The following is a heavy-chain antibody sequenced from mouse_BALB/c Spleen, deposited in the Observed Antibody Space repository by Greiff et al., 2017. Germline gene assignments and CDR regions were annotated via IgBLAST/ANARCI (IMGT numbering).Heavy chain of an antibody. CDR1: GDSITSCY. V-gene: IGHV3-8*02. D-gene: IGHD1-1*01. CDR2: ISYSGST. Sequence: DVKLVESGPSLVKPSQTLSLTCSVTGDSITSCYWNWIRKFPGNKLEYMGYISYSGSTYYNPSLKSRISITRDTSKNQYYLQLNSVTTEDTATYYCARCCGSSMAWFAYWGQGTLVTVSA. J-gene: IGHJ3*01. CDR3: ARCCGSSMAWFAY.